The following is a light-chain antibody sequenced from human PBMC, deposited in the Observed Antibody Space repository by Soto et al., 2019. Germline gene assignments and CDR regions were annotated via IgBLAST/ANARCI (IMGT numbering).Light chain of an antibody. CDR3: GTWDSSLSAYV. Sequence: QSVLTQPPSVSAAPGQKVTMSCSGSSSSIGGNYVSWYQQFPGTAPKLLIYDNSKRPSGIPDRFSASKSGTSATLGITGLQTGDEADYYCGTWDSSLSAYVFGTATKFTVL. CDR2: DNS. CDR1: SSSIGGNY. V-gene: IGLV1-51*01. J-gene: IGLJ1*01.